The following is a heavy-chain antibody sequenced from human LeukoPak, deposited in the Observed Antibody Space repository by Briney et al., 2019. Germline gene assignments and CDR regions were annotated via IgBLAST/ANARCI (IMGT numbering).Heavy chain of an antibody. Sequence: GGSLRLSCAASGFTFSSYAMSWVRQAPGKGLEWVSAISGSGGRTYYADPVKGRFTISRDNSKNTMYLQMNSLRAEDTAVYYCAKGRGPYYDSSGQTFDYWGQGTLVTVSS. CDR3: AKGRGPYYDSSGQTFDY. CDR2: ISGSGGRT. V-gene: IGHV3-23*01. J-gene: IGHJ4*02. CDR1: GFTFSSYA. D-gene: IGHD3-22*01.